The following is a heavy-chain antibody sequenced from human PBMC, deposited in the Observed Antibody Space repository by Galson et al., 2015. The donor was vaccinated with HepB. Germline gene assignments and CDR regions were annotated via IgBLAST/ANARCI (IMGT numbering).Heavy chain of an antibody. D-gene: IGHD3-10*01. CDR3: ARAQYYYGSGRTGYYYYYGMDV. V-gene: IGHV1-46*01. J-gene: IGHJ6*02. CDR1: GYTFTSYY. Sequence: SVKVSCKASGYTFTSYYMHWVRQAPGQGLEWMGIINPSGGSTSYAQKFQGRVTMTRDTSTSTVYMELSSLRSEDTAVYYCARAQYYYGSGRTGYYYYYGMDVWGQGTTVTVSS. CDR2: INPSGGST.